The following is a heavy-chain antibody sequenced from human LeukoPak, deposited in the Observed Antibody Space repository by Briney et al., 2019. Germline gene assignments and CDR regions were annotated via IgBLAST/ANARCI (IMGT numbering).Heavy chain of an antibody. V-gene: IGHV3-30*18. Sequence: PGGSLRLSCAASGFTFSAYGMNWVRQAPGKGLEWVAIISFDGGTSYYADSVKRRFTISRDTSKNTLYLQMDSLRAEDTAVYYCAKSREGVPTRCLDSWGQGTLVTVSS. J-gene: IGHJ4*02. D-gene: IGHD5-24*01. CDR1: GFTFSAYG. CDR2: ISFDGGTS. CDR3: AKSREGVPTRCLDS.